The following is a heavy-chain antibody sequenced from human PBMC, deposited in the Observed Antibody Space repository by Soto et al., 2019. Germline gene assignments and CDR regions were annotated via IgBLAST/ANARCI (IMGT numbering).Heavy chain of an antibody. V-gene: IGHV1-8*01. CDR1: GYTFTSYD. D-gene: IGHD6-13*01. CDR3: ASEISSSWRVDY. J-gene: IGHJ4*02. Sequence: QVQLVQSGAEVKQPGASVKVSCKASGYTFTSYDINWVRQATGQGLEWMGWMNPNSGNTAYAQKSQGRVTMTGNTSMSTAYMEPGSLRSEETAVYYCASEISSSWRVDYWGQGTLVTVSS. CDR2: MNPNSGNT.